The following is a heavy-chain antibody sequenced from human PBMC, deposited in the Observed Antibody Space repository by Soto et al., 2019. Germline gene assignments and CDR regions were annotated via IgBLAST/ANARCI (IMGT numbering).Heavy chain of an antibody. Sequence: GGSLRLSCAASGFTFSSYGMHWVRQAPGKGLEWVAVIWYDGSNKYYADSVKGRFTISRDNSKNTLYLQMNSLRAEDTAVYYCARELESVDIVATIGDYWGQGTLVTVSS. CDR3: ARELESVDIVATIGDY. J-gene: IGHJ4*02. V-gene: IGHV3-33*01. CDR1: GFTFSSYG. D-gene: IGHD5-12*01. CDR2: IWYDGSNK.